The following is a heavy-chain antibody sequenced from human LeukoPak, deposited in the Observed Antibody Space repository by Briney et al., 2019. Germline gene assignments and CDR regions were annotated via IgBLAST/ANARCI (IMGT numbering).Heavy chain of an antibody. CDR2: IIPISGTA. CDR1: GGTFSSYA. CDR3: ARSWVITFGGVIVNGYYFDY. V-gene: IGHV1-69*13. J-gene: IGHJ4*02. D-gene: IGHD3-16*02. Sequence: ASVKVSCKASGGTFSSYAISWVRQAPGQGLEWMGGIIPISGTANYAQKFQGRVTITADESTSTAYMELSSLRSEDTAVYYCARSWVITFGGVIVNGYYFDYWGQGTLVTVSS.